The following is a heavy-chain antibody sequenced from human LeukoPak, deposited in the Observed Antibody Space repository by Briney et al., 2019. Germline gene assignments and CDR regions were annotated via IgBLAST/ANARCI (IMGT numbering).Heavy chain of an antibody. CDR3: AGYGSGSYGPSGYYYMDV. J-gene: IGHJ6*03. CDR2: INPNSGGT. V-gene: IGHV1-2*02. D-gene: IGHD3-10*01. Sequence: ASVKVSCKASGYTYTGYYMHWVRQAPGQGLEWMGWINPNSGGTNYAQKFQGRVTMTRDTSISTAYMELSRLRSDDTAVYYCAGYGSGSYGPSGYYYMDVWGKGTTVTVSS. CDR1: GYTYTGYY.